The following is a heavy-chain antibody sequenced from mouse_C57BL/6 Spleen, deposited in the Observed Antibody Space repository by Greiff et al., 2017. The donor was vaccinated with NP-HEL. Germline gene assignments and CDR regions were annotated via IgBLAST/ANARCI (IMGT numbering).Heavy chain of an antibody. Sequence: VQLQQSGAELVKPGASVKISCKASGYAFSSYWMNWVKQRPGKGLEWIGQIYPGDGDTNYNGKVKGKATLTADKSSSTAYMQLSSLTSEDSAVYFCASSTTVVAPFDYWGQGTTLTVSS. CDR3: ASSTTVVAPFDY. V-gene: IGHV1-80*01. CDR2: IYPGDGDT. J-gene: IGHJ2*01. D-gene: IGHD1-1*01. CDR1: GYAFSSYW.